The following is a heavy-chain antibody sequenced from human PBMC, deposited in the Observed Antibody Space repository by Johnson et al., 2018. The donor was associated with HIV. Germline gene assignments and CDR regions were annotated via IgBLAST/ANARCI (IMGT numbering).Heavy chain of an antibody. V-gene: IGHV3-15*01. CDR1: GFTFSNAW. CDR2: IKSKTDGGTT. D-gene: IGHD4-11*01. CDR3: AKARGLQSGAFDI. J-gene: IGHJ3*02. Sequence: VQLVESGGGVVQPGRSLRLSCAASGFTFSNAWMSWVRQAPGKGLEWVGRIKSKTDGGTTDYAAPVKGKFTISRDDSKTTLYLQMNSLKTEDTAVYYFAKARGLQSGAFDIWGQGTMVTVSS.